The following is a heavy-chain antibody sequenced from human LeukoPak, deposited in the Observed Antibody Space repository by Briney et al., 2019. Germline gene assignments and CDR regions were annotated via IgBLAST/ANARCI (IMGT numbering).Heavy chain of an antibody. V-gene: IGHV3-53*01. CDR1: GFTVGSNH. Sequence: GGCLRLSCAASGFTVGSNHMSWVRHAPGKGLEWVLVIYNDGSTYYAASVKGRFTISRDSSKNTLYLQMNTLRAEDTAVYYCARGYYGSGTSLMIHFWGQGTLVTVSS. CDR3: ARGYYGSGTSLMIHF. CDR2: IYNDGST. D-gene: IGHD3-10*01. J-gene: IGHJ4*02.